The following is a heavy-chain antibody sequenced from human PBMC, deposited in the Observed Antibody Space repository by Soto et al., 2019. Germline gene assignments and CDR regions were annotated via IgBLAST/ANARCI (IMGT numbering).Heavy chain of an antibody. CDR2: INEDGSEK. V-gene: IGHV3-7*01. CDR3: AKGSEVARQELDY. D-gene: IGHD2-15*01. CDR1: GFTFNKFW. Sequence: GGSLRLSCAASGFTFNKFWMNWVRQAPGKGLEWVAQINEDGSEKYFVDSVRGRFTIFRDNAKNSLSLGMNSLRVEDTAVYYCAKGSEVARQELDYWGQGTLVTVSS. J-gene: IGHJ4*02.